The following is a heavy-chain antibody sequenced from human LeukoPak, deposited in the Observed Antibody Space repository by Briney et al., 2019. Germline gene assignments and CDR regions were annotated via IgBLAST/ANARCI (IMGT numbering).Heavy chain of an antibody. CDR2: IYHSGST. CDR3: ARHLRGSAGTWVLLFDP. D-gene: IGHD6-13*01. V-gene: IGHV4-30-2*01. Sequence: KSSETLSLTCAVSGGSISSGGYSWSWIRQPPGKGLEWIGYIYHSGSTYYNPSLKSRVTISVDRSKNQFSLKLSSVTAADTAVYYCARHLRGSAGTWVLLFDPWGQGTLVTVSS. J-gene: IGHJ5*02. CDR1: GGSISSGGYS.